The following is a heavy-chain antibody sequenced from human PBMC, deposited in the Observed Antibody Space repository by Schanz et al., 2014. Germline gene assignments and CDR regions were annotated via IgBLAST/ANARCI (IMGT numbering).Heavy chain of an antibody. J-gene: IGHJ4*02. Sequence: QVQLLQFGGGVVQPGRSLRLSCAASGFTFSSYAMHWVRQAPGKGLEWVSGFIVDSGNTYYAGSVKDRFTISRDNSKNTLYLQMNTLRAEDTAVYYCARDRGYCSGGSCLTFDYWGQGTLVTVSS. CDR3: ARDRGYCSGGSCLTFDY. CDR1: GFTFSSYA. CDR2: FIVDSGNT. V-gene: IGHV3-30*04. D-gene: IGHD2-15*01.